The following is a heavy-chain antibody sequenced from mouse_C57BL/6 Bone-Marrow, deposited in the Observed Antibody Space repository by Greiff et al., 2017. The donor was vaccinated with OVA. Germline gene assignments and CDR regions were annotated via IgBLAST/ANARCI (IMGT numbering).Heavy chain of an antibody. CDR1: GYTFTSYT. Sequence: QVQLKESGAELARPGASVKMSCKASGYTFTSYTMHWVKQRPGQGLEWIGYINPSSGYTKYNQKFKDKATLTADKSSSTAYMQLSSLTSEDSAVYDCARSNGLRRGYYAMDYWGQGTSVTVSS. V-gene: IGHV1-4*01. CDR3: ARSNGLRRGYYAMDY. J-gene: IGHJ4*01. CDR2: INPSSGYT. D-gene: IGHD2-4*01.